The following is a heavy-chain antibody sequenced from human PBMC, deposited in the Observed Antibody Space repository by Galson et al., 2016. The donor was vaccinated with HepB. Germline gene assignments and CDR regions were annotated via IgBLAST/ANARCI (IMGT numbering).Heavy chain of an antibody. J-gene: IGHJ4*02. CDR2: ISWNSGNT. CDR3: ARDMYTTARDY. V-gene: IGHV3-9*01. CDR1: GFTFGDYA. D-gene: IGHD2/OR15-2a*01. Sequence: SLRLSCAASGFTFGDYAMHWVRQAPGKGLEWVSGISWNSGNTGYADSVKGRFTISRDNAKNSLYLQMDNLRAEDTAVYYCARDMYTTARDYWGQGTLVTVSS.